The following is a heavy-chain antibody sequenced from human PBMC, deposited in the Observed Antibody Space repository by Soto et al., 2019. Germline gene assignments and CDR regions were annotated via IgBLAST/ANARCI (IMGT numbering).Heavy chain of an antibody. J-gene: IGHJ6*03. Sequence: QVHLQQWGAGLLKPSETLSLTCGVYGGSFSGXYWSWIRQPPGKGREWIGEINHSGSTNYNPSLKRRVTISXXXSXNQFSLKLXSXXXXXXXXYSCARVPYMDVWGKGTTVTVSS. V-gene: IGHV4-34*01. D-gene: IGHD2-21*01. CDR2: INHSGST. CDR1: GGSFSGXY. CDR3: ARVPYMDV.